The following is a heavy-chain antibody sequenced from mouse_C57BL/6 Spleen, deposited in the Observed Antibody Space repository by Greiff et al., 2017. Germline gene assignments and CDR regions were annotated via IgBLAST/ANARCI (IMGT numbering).Heavy chain of an antibody. J-gene: IGHJ2*01. CDR3: ARDGLGRFDY. CDR1: GYSITSGYY. CDR2: ISYDGSN. V-gene: IGHV3-6*01. Sequence: EVKLVESGPGLVKPSQSLSLTCSVTGYSITSGYYWNWIRQFPGNKLEWMGYISYDGSNNYNPSFKNRISITRDNTKNQFFLKLHSLTTEDTATYYCARDGLGRFDYWGQGTTLTVSS.